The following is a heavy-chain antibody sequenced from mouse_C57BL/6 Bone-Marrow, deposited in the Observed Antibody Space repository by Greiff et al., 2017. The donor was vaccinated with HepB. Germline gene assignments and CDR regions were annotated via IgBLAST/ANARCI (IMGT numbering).Heavy chain of an antibody. J-gene: IGHJ2*01. V-gene: IGHV1-59*01. CDR2: IDPSDSYT. Sequence: QVHVKQPGAELVRPGTSVKLSCKASGYTFTSYWMHWVKQRPGQGLEWIGVIDPSDSYTNYNQKFKGKATLTVDTSSSTAYMQLSSLTSEDSAVYYCARHFGYWGQGTTLTVSS. CDR1: GYTFTSYW. CDR3: ARHFGY.